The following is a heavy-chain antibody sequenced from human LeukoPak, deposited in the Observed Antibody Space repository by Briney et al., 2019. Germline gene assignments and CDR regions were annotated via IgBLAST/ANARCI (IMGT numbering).Heavy chain of an antibody. J-gene: IGHJ5*02. CDR1: GDSLNDLA. CDR3: ARANVQVPPNYIWFDP. Sequence: SVKVSCKASGDSLNDLAINWVRQAPGQGLELMGGIIPIIGTATYTQNFQGRLTITTDESTSAAYMELSGLRSDDTAIYYCARANVQVPPNYIWFDPWGQGTPVTVSS. V-gene: IGHV1-69*05. CDR2: IIPIIGTA. D-gene: IGHD2-8*02.